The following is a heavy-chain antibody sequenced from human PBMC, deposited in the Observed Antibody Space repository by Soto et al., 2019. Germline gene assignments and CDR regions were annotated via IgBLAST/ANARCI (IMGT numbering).Heavy chain of an antibody. V-gene: IGHV1-2*02. CDR3: AREMGVIGAPGYTWFDP. CDR1: GYTFSDYY. CDR2: INPSSGGT. Sequence: ASVKVSCKASGYTFSDYYVHWVREAPGQGLEWMGWINPSSGGTIYTQRFQGRVTMTRDTSISAVYMELSRLTSDDTAVYYCAREMGVIGAPGYTWFDPWGQGALVTVSS. J-gene: IGHJ5*02. D-gene: IGHD1-26*01.